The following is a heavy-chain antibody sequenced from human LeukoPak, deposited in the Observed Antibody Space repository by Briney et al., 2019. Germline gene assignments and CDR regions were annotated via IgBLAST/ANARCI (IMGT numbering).Heavy chain of an antibody. Sequence: SETLSLTCSVSGGSISDYYWSWIRQPPGKGLEWIGYIYYSGSTNYNPSLKSRVIISVDTSKNQFSLKLSSVTAADTAVYYCASEYCSSVSCRFDYWGQGTLVTVSS. CDR1: GGSISDYY. CDR2: IYYSGST. J-gene: IGHJ4*02. D-gene: IGHD2-2*01. CDR3: ASEYCSSVSCRFDY. V-gene: IGHV4-59*01.